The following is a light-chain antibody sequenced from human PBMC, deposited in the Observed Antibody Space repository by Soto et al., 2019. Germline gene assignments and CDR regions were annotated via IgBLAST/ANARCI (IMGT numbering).Light chain of an antibody. V-gene: IGLV1-40*01. CDR2: DNT. J-gene: IGLJ2*01. CDR3: KSFDKSLRAVV. Sequence: QSVLTQPPSVSGAPGERVTISCTGSSSDIGAGYRVRWYQQVPGTAPKLLIYDNTNRPSGVSVRFSGSKSGTSASLAIPGLRAEDEVDYYCKSFDKSLRAVVFGGGTNRTVL. CDR1: SSDIGAGYR.